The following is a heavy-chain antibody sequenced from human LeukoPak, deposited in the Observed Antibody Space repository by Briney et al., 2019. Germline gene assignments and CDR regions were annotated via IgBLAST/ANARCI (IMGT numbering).Heavy chain of an antibody. CDR1: GFTFSSYG. D-gene: IGHD6-13*01. Sequence: GGSLRLSCAASGFTFSSYGMHWVRQAPGKGLEWVVVIWYDGSNKYYADSVKGRFTISRDNSKNTLYLQMNSLRAEDTAVYYCARDDRLKAAAQLYYGMDVWGQGTTVTVSS. J-gene: IGHJ6*02. CDR3: ARDDRLKAAAQLYYGMDV. V-gene: IGHV3-33*01. CDR2: IWYDGSNK.